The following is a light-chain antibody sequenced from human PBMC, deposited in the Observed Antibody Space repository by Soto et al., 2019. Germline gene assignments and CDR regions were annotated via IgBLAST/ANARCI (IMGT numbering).Light chain of an antibody. CDR1: SSDIGSYDR. V-gene: IGLV2-18*02. J-gene: IGLJ3*02. CDR3: TSYTTRTALV. Sequence: QSALTQPPSVSGSPGQSVTISCIGTSSDIGSYDRVSWYQQSPGTAPKLIIYEGTNRPSGVAGRFSGSKSGNTASLTISGLQAEDEADYYCTSYTTRTALVFGGGTKLTVL. CDR2: EGT.